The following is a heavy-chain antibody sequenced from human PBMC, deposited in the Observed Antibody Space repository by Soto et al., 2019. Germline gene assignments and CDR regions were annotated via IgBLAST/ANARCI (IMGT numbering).Heavy chain of an antibody. CDR2: MNPNSGNT. CDR3: ARELRGNVCSGGSCYWFEP. CDR1: GYTFTSYD. D-gene: IGHD2-15*01. J-gene: IGHJ5*02. Sequence: EASVKVSSKASGYTFTSYDINWVRQATGQGLEWMGWMNPNSGNTGYAQKFQGRVTMTRNTSISTAYMELSSLRSEDTAVYYCARELRGNVCSGGSCYWFEPWGQGTLVTVSS. V-gene: IGHV1-8*01.